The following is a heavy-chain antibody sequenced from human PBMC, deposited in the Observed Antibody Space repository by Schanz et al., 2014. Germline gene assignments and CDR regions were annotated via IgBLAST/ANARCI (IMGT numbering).Heavy chain of an antibody. CDR3: VSQTGSPNY. V-gene: IGHV3-74*02. D-gene: IGHD6-13*01. CDR1: GFTFSSHW. Sequence: EVQLLESGGGLVQPGGSLRLSCAASGFTFSSHWMHWVRQDPGKGLVWVARIKSDGSSTSYADSVKGRFTISRDNAKNTLYLQMNSLRVEDTAVYFCVSQTGSPNYWGQGTLVTVSS. J-gene: IGHJ4*02. CDR2: IKSDGSST.